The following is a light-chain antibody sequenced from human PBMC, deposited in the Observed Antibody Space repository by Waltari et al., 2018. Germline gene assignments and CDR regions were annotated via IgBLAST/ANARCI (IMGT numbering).Light chain of an antibody. V-gene: IGLV1-44*01. CDR3: AAWDDSLNGWV. CDR1: SSNTAVNE. Sequence: QSVLTQPPAVSGTPGQRVSISCSGGSSNTAVNEANLYQQLPGTAPKLIIYSSRQRPSGVPDRFSGFRSGTSASLAISGLQSEDEADYICAAWDDSLNGWVFGGGTKLTVL. CDR2: SSR. J-gene: IGLJ3*02.